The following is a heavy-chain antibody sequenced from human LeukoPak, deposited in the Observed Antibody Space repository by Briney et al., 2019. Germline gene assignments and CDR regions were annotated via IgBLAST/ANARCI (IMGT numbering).Heavy chain of an antibody. CDR3: ARVATILGVLK. Sequence: PSETLSLTCSVSGDSINDTNYYWGWIRQPPGKGLEWIANIFYRGSTYYNPSLKSRVTISVDTSKNQFSLRLSSLTAADTAVYYCARVATILGVLKWGRGTLVTVSS. J-gene: IGHJ4*02. CDR2: IFYRGST. D-gene: IGHD5-12*01. CDR1: GDSINDTNYY. V-gene: IGHV4-39*01.